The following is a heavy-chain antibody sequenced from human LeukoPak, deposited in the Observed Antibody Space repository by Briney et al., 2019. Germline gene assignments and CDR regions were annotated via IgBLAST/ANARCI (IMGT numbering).Heavy chain of an antibody. Sequence: PGGSLRLSCGASGFTFRIYGMHWVRQAPGKGPEWVAVIWYDGSNKYYADSVKGRFTISRDNSKDTLYLQINSLRAEDTAVYYCARANYGSGSNYYYGLDVWGQGTTVTVSS. CDR3: ARANYGSGSNYYYGLDV. J-gene: IGHJ6*02. CDR1: GFTFRIYG. CDR2: IWYDGSNK. V-gene: IGHV3-33*01. D-gene: IGHD3-10*01.